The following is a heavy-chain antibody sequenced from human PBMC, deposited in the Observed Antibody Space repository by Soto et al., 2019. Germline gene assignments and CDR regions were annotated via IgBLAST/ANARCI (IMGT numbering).Heavy chain of an antibody. D-gene: IGHD2-21*01. CDR2: SWHVGRHL. CDR1: GFTLDTYG. V-gene: IGHV3-33*01. J-gene: IGHJ3*01. Sequence: QEQLVESGGGMVQPGGSLRLSCAVSGFTLDTYGMHWARQAAGQGLEWVAVSWHVGRHLDHADSVGGRFTVFRGDSKNDLLLEMNGLRGDDTAVYYCARDWGACTPGECYSHGFDLWGQGTLVTVSS. CDR3: ARDWGACTPGECYSHGFDL.